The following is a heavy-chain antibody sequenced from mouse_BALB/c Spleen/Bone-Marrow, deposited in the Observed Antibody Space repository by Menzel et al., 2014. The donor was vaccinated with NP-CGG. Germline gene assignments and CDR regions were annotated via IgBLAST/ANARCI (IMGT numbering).Heavy chain of an antibody. CDR1: GFNIXDTY. CDR2: IDPANGNT. Sequence: VQLQQPGAELVKPGASVKLSCTASGFNIXDTYMHWVKQRPEQGLEWIERIDPANGNTKYDPKFQGKATITADASSNTAYLQLSSLTSEDTAVYYCATYYRYDRRFAYWGQGTLVTVSA. CDR3: ATYYRYDRRFAY. V-gene: IGHV14-3*02. D-gene: IGHD2-14*01. J-gene: IGHJ3*01.